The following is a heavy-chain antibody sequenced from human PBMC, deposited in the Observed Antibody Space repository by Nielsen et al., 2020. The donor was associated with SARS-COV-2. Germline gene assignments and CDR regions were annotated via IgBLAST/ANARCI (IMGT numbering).Heavy chain of an antibody. J-gene: IGHJ4*02. CDR3: ARAARVPYYDFWSGYSRPFDY. CDR2: ISAYNGNT. V-gene: IGHV1-18*04. D-gene: IGHD3-3*01. Sequence: ASVKVSCKASGYTFTGYYMHWVRQAPGQGLEWMGWISAYNGNTNYAQKLQGRVTMTTDTSTSTAYMELRSLRSDDTAVYYCARAARVPYYDFWSGYSRPFDYWGQGTLVTVSS. CDR1: GYTFTGYY.